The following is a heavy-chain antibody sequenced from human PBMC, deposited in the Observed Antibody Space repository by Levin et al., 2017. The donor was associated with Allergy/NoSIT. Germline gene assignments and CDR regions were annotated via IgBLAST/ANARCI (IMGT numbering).Heavy chain of an antibody. CDR3: ARDQGNYYHYMDV. CDR2: IWYDGSKE. J-gene: IGHJ6*03. CDR1: GSTFNNYG. Sequence: GESLKISCAASGSTFNNYGMHWVRQAPGKGLEWVAVIWYDGSKEYHADSVKGRFTISRDNSKNTLYLQMNSLTADDTAVYYCARDQGNYYHYMDVWGKGTTVTVSS. V-gene: IGHV3-33*01.